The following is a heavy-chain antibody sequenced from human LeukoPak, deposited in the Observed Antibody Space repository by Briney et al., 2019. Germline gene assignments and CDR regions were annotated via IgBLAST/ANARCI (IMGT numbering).Heavy chain of an antibody. D-gene: IGHD6-19*01. CDR2: IYTSGST. Sequence: PSETLSLTCTVSGGSISSYYWSWIRQPAGKGLEWIGRIYTSGSTNYNPSLKSRVTMSVDTSKNQFSLKLSSVTAADTAVCYCARDRPPEYSSGWYEVDYWGQGTLVTVSS. J-gene: IGHJ4*02. CDR3: ARDRPPEYSSGWYEVDY. V-gene: IGHV4-4*07. CDR1: GGSISSYY.